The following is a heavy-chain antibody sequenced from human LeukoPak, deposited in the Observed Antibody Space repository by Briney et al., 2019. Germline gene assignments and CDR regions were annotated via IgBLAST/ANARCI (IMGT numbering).Heavy chain of an antibody. CDR3: ERSGGAAGSADHWFDP. CDR1: VYTFTGCA. D-gene: IGHD6-13*01. V-gene: IGHV1-3*01. Sequence: ASVTVSFKSSVYTFTGCAIHWVRQAPGQRREWMGLMNACNGNAKYSQKFQGRVTITMDTSPGTAYMKLSSLRSEDTAVYYCERSGGAAGSADHWFDPWGQGTLVTVSS. CDR2: MNACNGNA. J-gene: IGHJ5*02.